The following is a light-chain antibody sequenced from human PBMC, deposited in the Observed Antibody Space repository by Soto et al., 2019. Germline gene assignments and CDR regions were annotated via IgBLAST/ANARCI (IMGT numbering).Light chain of an antibody. Sequence: IVMTQSPVTLSVSPWERATLSCRASQFVSSNLAWYQQKPGQAARLLIYGASTRATGIPARFSGSGSGTEFTLTISNLQSEDFAVYFCQQYHNWPPITFGQGARLEI. CDR2: GAS. CDR3: QQYHNWPPIT. CDR1: QFVSSN. J-gene: IGKJ5*01. V-gene: IGKV3D-15*01.